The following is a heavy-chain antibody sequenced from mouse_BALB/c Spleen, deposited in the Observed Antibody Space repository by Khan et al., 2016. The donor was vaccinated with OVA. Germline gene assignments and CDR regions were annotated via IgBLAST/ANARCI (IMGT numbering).Heavy chain of an antibody. Sequence: QVQLKQSGAELVRPGASVKLSCKASGYTFTSYWMNWVKQRPGQGLEWIGMIDPSDSETHYNQMFKDKATLTVDKSSSTAYMQLSSLTSEDSEVYYCTRREKYGYEPSWFAYWGQGTLVTVSA. D-gene: IGHD2-2*01. V-gene: IGHV1-61*01. J-gene: IGHJ3*01. CDR3: TRREKYGYEPSWFAY. CDR1: GYTFTSYW. CDR2: IDPSDSET.